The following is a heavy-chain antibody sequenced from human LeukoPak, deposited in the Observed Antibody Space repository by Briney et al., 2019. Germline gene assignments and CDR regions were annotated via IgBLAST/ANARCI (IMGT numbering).Heavy chain of an antibody. Sequence: ASVNVSYTASGYMFTNYDINWVRQATGQGLEWMGWMNPQSGNTGYAQKFRGRVTITRDTTITTAYMELSSLRSEDTAVYYCARGPNYSNFGSAYYYYMDVWGKGTTVTVSS. CDR1: GYMFTNYD. J-gene: IGHJ6*03. CDR3: ARGPNYSNFGSAYYYYMDV. CDR2: MNPQSGNT. V-gene: IGHV1-8*03. D-gene: IGHD4-11*01.